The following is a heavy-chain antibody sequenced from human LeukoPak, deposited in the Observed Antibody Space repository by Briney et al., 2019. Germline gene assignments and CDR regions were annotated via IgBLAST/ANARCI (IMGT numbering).Heavy chain of an antibody. D-gene: IGHD6-19*01. CDR3: AREVAGEAGD. CDR1: GGTFSSYA. Sequence: SVEVSCKASGGTFSSYAISWVRQAPGQGLEWMGRIIPIFGTANYAQKFQGRVTITTDESTSTAYMELSSLRSEDTAVYYCAREVAGEAGDWGQGTLVTVSS. CDR2: IIPIFGTA. V-gene: IGHV1-69*05. J-gene: IGHJ4*02.